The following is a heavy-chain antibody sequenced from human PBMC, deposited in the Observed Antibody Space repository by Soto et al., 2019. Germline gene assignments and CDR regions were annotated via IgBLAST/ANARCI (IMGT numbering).Heavy chain of an antibody. CDR2: IDVSDSET. Sequence: GESLKISCEGSGYSFTSYYITWVRQMPGKGLEWLGRIDVSDSETNYSPSFQGHVTISTDKSITTAYLQWSSLKASDTAMYYCARALRYCSGGSCYSGSDALDVWGQGTMVTVSS. V-gene: IGHV5-10-1*01. CDR1: GYSFTSYY. D-gene: IGHD2-15*01. J-gene: IGHJ3*01. CDR3: ARALRYCSGGSCYSGSDALDV.